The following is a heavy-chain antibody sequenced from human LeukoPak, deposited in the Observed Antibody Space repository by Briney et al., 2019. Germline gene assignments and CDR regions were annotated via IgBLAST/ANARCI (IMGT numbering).Heavy chain of an antibody. J-gene: IGHJ4*02. D-gene: IGHD3-22*01. CDR2: ISYDGSNK. V-gene: IGHV3-30*04. CDR1: GFTFSSYA. CDR3: RGLETYYYDSLDY. Sequence: GGSLRLSCAASGFTFSSYAMHWVRQAPGKGLEWVAVISYDGSNKYYADSVKGRFTISRDNSKNTLYLQMNSLRAEDTAVYYCRGLETYYYDSLDYWGQGTLVTVSS.